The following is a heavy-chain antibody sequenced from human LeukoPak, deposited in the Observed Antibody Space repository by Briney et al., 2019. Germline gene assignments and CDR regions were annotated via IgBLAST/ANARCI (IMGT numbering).Heavy chain of an antibody. J-gene: IGHJ4*02. V-gene: IGHV3-23*01. Sequence: GGSLRLSCAASGFTFSSYAMSWVRQAPGKGLEWVSAISGSGGSTYYADSVKGRFTISRDNSKNTLYLQMNSLRAEDTAVYYCAKEVSPNRIVGATPFDYWGQGTLVTVSS. CDR3: AKEVSPNRIVGATPFDY. CDR1: GFTFSSYA. D-gene: IGHD1-26*01. CDR2: ISGSGGST.